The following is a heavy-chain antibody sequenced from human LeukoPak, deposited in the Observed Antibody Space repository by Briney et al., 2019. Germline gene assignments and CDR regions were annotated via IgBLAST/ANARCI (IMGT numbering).Heavy chain of an antibody. V-gene: IGHV4-34*01. CDR2: TNHSGST. CDR3: ARGDITGYSSGWYNWFDP. D-gene: IGHD6-19*01. CDR1: GGSFSGYY. J-gene: IGHJ5*02. Sequence: SETLSLTCAVYGGSFSGYYWSWIRQPPGKGLEWIGETNHSGSTNYNPSLKSRVTISVDTSKNQFSLKLSSVTAADTAVYYCARGDITGYSSGWYNWFDPWGQGTLVTVSS.